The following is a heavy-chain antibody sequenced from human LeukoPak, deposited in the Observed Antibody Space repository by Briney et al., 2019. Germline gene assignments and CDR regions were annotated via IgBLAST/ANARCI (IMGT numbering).Heavy chain of an antibody. CDR3: ARGVAARPDYYYYSYMDV. CDR1: AGSISSGGYY. V-gene: IGHV4-61*08. J-gene: IGHJ6*03. CDR2: IYYSGST. Sequence: SETLSLTCTVSAGSISSGGYYWSWVRQPPGKGLEWIGYIYYSGSTNYNPSLKSRVTISVDTSKNQFSLRLSSVTAADTAVYYCARGVAARPDYYYYSYMDVWGKGTTVTVSS. D-gene: IGHD6-6*01.